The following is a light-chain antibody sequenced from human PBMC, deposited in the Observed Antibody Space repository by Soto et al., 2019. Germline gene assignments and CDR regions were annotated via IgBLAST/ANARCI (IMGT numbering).Light chain of an antibody. CDR1: SSDVGAYDY. V-gene: IGLV2-14*03. J-gene: IGLJ1*01. CDR3: SSYTSSSTRV. Sequence: QSALTQPASVSGSPGQSITISCTGTSSDVGAYDYVSWYQQHPDKAPKLMIYEVSKRPSGVSNRFSGSKSVNTATLTISGLQADDEADYYCSSYTSSSTRVFGTGTQLTVL. CDR2: EVS.